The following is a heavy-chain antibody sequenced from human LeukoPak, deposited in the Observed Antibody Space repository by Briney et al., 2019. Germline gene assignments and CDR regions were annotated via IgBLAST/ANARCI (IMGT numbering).Heavy chain of an antibody. Sequence: PGGSLRLSCAASGFTFSSYGMHWVRQAAGKGLEWVAFIRYDGSNKYYADSVKGRFTISRDNSKNTLYLQMNSLRAEDTAVYYCAREDINWFDPWGQGTLVTVSS. CDR1: GFTFSSYG. CDR2: IRYDGSNK. J-gene: IGHJ5*02. CDR3: AREDINWFDP. V-gene: IGHV3-30*02.